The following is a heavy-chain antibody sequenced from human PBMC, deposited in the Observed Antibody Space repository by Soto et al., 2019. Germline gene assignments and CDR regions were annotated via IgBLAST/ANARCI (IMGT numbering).Heavy chain of an antibody. V-gene: IGHV3-23*01. CDR2: ISGSGGST. CDR1: GFTFSSYA. J-gene: IGHJ5*02. CDR3: AXXXXSGXSALDP. D-gene: IGHD3-10*01. Sequence: GGSLRLSCAASGFTFSSYAMSWVRQAPGKGLEWVSAISGSGGSTYYADSVKGRYTISRDNSKNAVYLQMNSLRVEDTAVYYCAXXXXSGXSALDPWXQGTLVTVSS.